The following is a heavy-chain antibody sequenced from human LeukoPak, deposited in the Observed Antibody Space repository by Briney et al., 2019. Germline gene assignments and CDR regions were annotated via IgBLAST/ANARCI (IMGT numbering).Heavy chain of an antibody. V-gene: IGHV4-34*01. CDR2: INHSGST. J-gene: IGHJ6*02. CDR3: ARWAASFLSSSSDGYYYYYGMDV. D-gene: IGHD6-13*01. CDR1: GGSFSGYY. Sequence: SETLSLTCAVYGGSFSGYYWSWIRQPPGKGLEWIGEINHSGSTNYNPSLKSRVTISVDTSKNQFSLKLSSVTAADTAVYYCARWAASFLSSSSDGYYYYYGMDVWGQGTTVTVSS.